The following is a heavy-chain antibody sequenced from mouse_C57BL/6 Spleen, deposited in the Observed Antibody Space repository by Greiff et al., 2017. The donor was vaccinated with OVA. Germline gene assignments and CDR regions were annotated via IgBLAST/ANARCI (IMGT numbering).Heavy chain of an antibody. CDR1: GYTFTSYW. Sequence: VQLQQPGTELVKPGASVKLSCKASGYTFTSYWMHWVKQRPGQGLEWIGNINPSNGGTNYNEKFKSKATLTVDKSSSTAYMQLSSLTSEDSAVYYCARAPSYYYGSSPFAYWGQGTLVTVSA. V-gene: IGHV1-53*01. CDR2: INPSNGGT. D-gene: IGHD1-1*01. CDR3: ARAPSYYYGSSPFAY. J-gene: IGHJ3*01.